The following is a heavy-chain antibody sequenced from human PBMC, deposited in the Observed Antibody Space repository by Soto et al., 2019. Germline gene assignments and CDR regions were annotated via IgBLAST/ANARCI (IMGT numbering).Heavy chain of an antibody. CDR3: ASYNWNYLDAFDI. CDR1: GGTFSSYA. CDR2: IIPIFDTA. J-gene: IGHJ3*02. Sequence: SVKVSCKASGGTFSSYAISWVRQAPGQGLEWMGGIIPIFDTANYAQKFQGRVTITADESTSTAYMELSSLRSEDTAVYYCASYNWNYLDAFDIWGQGTMATLSS. V-gene: IGHV1-69*13. D-gene: IGHD1-7*01.